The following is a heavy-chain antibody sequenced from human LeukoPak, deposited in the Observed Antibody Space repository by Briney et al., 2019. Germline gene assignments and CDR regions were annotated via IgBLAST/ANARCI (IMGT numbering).Heavy chain of an antibody. J-gene: IGHJ4*02. D-gene: IGHD2-2*01. V-gene: IGHV4-59*06. CDR3: ARSLGYCSSTSCYGFDY. Sequence: PSETLSLTCTVSGGSISSYYWSWIRQHPGKGLEWIGYIYYSGSTYYNPSLKSRVTISVDTSKNQFSLKLSSVTAADTAVYYCARSLGYCSSTSCYGFDYWGQGTLVTVSS. CDR2: IYYSGST. CDR1: GGSISSYY.